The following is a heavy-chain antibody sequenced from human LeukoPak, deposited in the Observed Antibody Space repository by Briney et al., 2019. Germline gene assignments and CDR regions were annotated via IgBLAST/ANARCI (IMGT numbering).Heavy chain of an antibody. CDR2: IYYSGST. Sequence: SETLSLTCTVSGGSITSGGYYWSWIRQHPGKGLEWIGYIYYSGSTNYNPSLKSRVTISVDTSKNQFSLKLSSVTAADTAVYYCATGPLEVSNWFDPWGQGTLVTVSS. CDR3: ATGPLEVSNWFDP. D-gene: IGHD1-1*01. J-gene: IGHJ5*02. V-gene: IGHV4-61*08. CDR1: GGSITSGGYY.